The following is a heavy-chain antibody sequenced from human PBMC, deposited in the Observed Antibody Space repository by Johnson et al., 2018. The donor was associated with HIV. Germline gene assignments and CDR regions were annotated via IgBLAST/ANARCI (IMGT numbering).Heavy chain of an antibody. J-gene: IGHJ3*02. D-gene: IGHD1-26*01. V-gene: IGHV3-30*02. CDR3: AKERGTYYVVDSFDI. Sequence: QVQLVESGGGVVQPGGSLRLSCAASGFTFSSYGMHWVRQAPGKGLEWVAFIRFDGSNKYYADSVKGRFTISRDNSKNTLYLQMNSLRAEDTAVYYGAKERGTYYVVDSFDIWGQGTMVTVSS. CDR2: IRFDGSNK. CDR1: GFTFSSYG.